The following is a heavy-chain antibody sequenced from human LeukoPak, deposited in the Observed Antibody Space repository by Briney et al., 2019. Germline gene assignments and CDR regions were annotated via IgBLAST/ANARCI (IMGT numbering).Heavy chain of an antibody. CDR1: GDXVSSNSAA. D-gene: IGHD1-20*01. CDR2: TYYRSKWYN. Sequence: SQTLSLTCAISGDXVSSNSAAWNWIRQSPSRGLEWLGRTYYRSKWYNDYAVSVKSRITINPGTSKNQFSLQLNSVTPEDTAVYYCARDYVITGTQGAYYYGMDVWGQGTTVTVSS. J-gene: IGHJ6*02. V-gene: IGHV6-1*01. CDR3: ARDYVITGTQGAYYYGMDV.